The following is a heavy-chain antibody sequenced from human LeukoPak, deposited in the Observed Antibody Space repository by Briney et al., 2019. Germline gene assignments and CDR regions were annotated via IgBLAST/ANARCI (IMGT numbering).Heavy chain of an antibody. V-gene: IGHV5-51*01. CDR3: VRFALSSSLDH. D-gene: IGHD6-13*01. CDR2: IYPGYSDA. CDR1: GYRLTSNW. Sequence: GESLKISCKISGYRLTSNWIGWVRQVPGKGLEWMGLIYPGYSDAKYSPSFQGQVTFSVDASISTAYLQLSGLRASDTAIYYCVRFALSSSLDHWGQGTLVTVSS. J-gene: IGHJ5*02.